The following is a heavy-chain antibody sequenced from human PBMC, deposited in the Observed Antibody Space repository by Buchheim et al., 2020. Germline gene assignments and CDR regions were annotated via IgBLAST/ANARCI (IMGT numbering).Heavy chain of an antibody. J-gene: IGHJ4*02. CDR2: INAGNGNT. D-gene: IGHD3-3*01. CDR3: ARISGLRFLEWLPKNTYFDY. Sequence: QVQLVQSGAEVKKPGASVKVSRKASGYTFTSYAMHWVRQAPGQRLEWMGWINAGNGNTKYSQKFQGRVTITRDTSASTAYMELSSLRSEDTAAYYCARISGLRFLEWLPKNTYFDYWGQGTL. V-gene: IGHV1-3*01. CDR1: GYTFTSYA.